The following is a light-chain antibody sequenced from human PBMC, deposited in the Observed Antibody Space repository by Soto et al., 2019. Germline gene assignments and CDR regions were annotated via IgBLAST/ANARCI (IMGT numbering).Light chain of an antibody. CDR2: WAS. CDR3: QQYYSTPYT. V-gene: IGKV4-1*01. Sequence: DIVMTQSPDSLAVSLGERATINCKSSQSVLYSSNNKNYLAWYQQKPGQPPKLLISWASTRESGVPDRFSGSGSGTDFTLNISSLQDEDVAVYYCQQYYSTPYTFGQGTKLEIK. J-gene: IGKJ2*01. CDR1: QSVLYSSNNKNY.